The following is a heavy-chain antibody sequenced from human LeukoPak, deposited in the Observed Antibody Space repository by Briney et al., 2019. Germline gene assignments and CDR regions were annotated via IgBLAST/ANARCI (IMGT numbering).Heavy chain of an antibody. CDR2: ISYDGSNK. J-gene: IGHJ6*03. D-gene: IGHD5-12*01. Sequence: SGRSLRLSCAASGFTFSSYAMHWVRQAPGKGLEWVAVISYDGSNKYYADSVKGRFTISRDNSKNTLYLQMNSLRAEDTAVYYCAKKRSPVDVNYYYMDVWGKGTTVTISS. V-gene: IGHV3-30*04. CDR1: GFTFSSYA. CDR3: AKKRSPVDVNYYYMDV.